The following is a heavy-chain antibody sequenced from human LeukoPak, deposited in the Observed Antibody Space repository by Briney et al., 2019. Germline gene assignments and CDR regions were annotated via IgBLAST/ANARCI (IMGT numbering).Heavy chain of an antibody. D-gene: IGHD4-17*01. CDR2: MNPNSGNT. CDR3: ARVGYGDYGRGMDV. Sequence: ASVKVSCKASGYTFTSYDINWVRQATGQGLEWMGWMNPNSGNTGYAQKFQGRVTMTRNTSISTAYMELSSLRSEDTAVYYCARVGYGDYGRGMDVWGQGTTVTVSS. J-gene: IGHJ6*02. V-gene: IGHV1-8*01. CDR1: GYTFTSYD.